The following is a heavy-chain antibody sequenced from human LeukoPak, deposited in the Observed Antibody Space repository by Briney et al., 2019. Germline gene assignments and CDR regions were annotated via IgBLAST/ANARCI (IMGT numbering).Heavy chain of an antibody. CDR2: IYHSGST. CDR1: GYSISSGYY. V-gene: IGHV4-38-2*02. J-gene: IGHJ5*02. CDR3: ARDKGDYGDYYWFDP. D-gene: IGHD4-17*01. Sequence: SETLSLTCTVSGYSISSGYYWGWIRQPPGKGLEWIGSIYHSGSTYYNPSLKSRVTISVDTSKNQFSLKLSSVTAADTAVYYCARDKGDYGDYYWFDPWGQGTLVTVSS.